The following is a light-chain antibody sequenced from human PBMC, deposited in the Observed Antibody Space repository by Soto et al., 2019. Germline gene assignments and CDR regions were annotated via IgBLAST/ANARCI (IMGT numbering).Light chain of an antibody. Sequence: EIVLTQSPGTRSSSPGERATLSCMASQSVSSSYLAWYQQKPGQAPRLLIYGASSRATGIPDRFSGSGSGTDFTLTISRLEPEDFAVYYCQQYGSSPWTFGQGTRLEIK. V-gene: IGKV3-20*01. J-gene: IGKJ5*01. CDR3: QQYGSSPWT. CDR2: GAS. CDR1: QSVSSSY.